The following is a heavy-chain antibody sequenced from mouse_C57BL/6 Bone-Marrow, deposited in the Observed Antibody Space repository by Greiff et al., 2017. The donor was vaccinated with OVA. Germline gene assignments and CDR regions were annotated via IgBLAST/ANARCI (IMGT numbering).Heavy chain of an antibody. CDR3: SRWLLRKNFDD. J-gene: IGHJ2*01. Sequence: QVQLQESGAELARPGASVKMSCKASGYTFTSYSMHWVKQRPGQGLEWIGYINPSSGYTKYNQKFKDKATLTADTSSSTAYMQLSSLTSEDSAVYYCSRWLLRKNFDDWGQGTTLTAAS. D-gene: IGHD2-3*01. CDR2: INPSSGYT. CDR1: GYTFTSYS. V-gene: IGHV1-4*01.